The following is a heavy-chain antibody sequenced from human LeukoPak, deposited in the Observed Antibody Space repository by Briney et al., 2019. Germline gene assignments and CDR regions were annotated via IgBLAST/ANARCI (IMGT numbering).Heavy chain of an antibody. CDR3: AKNEYYYDSSGYWI. Sequence: PGRSLRLSCAASGFTFSSYAMHWVRQAPGKGLEWVAVISYDGSNKYYADSVKGRFTISRDNSKNTLYLQMNSLRAEDTAVYYCAKNEYYYDSSGYWIWGQGTLVTVSS. D-gene: IGHD3-22*01. J-gene: IGHJ4*02. CDR1: GFTFSSYA. V-gene: IGHV3-30-3*02. CDR2: ISYDGSNK.